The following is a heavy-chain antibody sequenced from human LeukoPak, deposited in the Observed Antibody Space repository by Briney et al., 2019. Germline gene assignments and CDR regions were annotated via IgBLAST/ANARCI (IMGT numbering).Heavy chain of an antibody. CDR2: ISTYNGDT. Sequence: SVKVSCQTSGYTVTTYGITWVRQAPGQGLEWMGWISTYNGDTNYAEKLQGRVTLTTDTSTSTAYMELRSLRSDDTAVYYCARRGYIYGAPYFDPWGQGSLVTVSS. J-gene: IGHJ5*02. D-gene: IGHD5-18*01. CDR3: ARRGYIYGAPYFDP. CDR1: GYTVTTYG. V-gene: IGHV1-18*01.